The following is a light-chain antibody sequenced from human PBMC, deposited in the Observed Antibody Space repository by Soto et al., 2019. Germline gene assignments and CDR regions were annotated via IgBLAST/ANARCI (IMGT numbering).Light chain of an antibody. V-gene: IGLV2-8*01. J-gene: IGLJ1*01. CDR1: SSDVGGYNY. CDR2: EVN. CDR3: TSYAGGNNV. Sequence: QSGLTQPPSASGSPGQSVTISCTGTSSDVGGYNYVSWYQQHPGKVPKLMVYEVNKRPSGVPDRFSGSKSGNTASLTVAGLQAEDEADYYCTSYAGGNNVFGTGTKVTVL.